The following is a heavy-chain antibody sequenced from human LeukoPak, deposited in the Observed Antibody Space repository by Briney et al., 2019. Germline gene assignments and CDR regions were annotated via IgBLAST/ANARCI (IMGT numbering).Heavy chain of an antibody. D-gene: IGHD3-16*01. CDR1: GFTFSSYA. V-gene: IGHV3-23*01. J-gene: IGHJ1*01. Sequence: PGGSLRLSCAASGFTFSSYAMSWVRQAPGKGLEWVSAISGSGGSTYYADSVKGRFTISRDNAKNSLYLQMNSLRAEDTAVYYCARVKLGGGAQYFQHWGQGTLVTVSS. CDR3: ARVKLGGGAQYFQH. CDR2: ISGSGGST.